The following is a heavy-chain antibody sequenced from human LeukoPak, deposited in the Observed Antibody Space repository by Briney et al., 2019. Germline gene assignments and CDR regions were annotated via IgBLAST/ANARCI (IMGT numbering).Heavy chain of an antibody. CDR1: GFTFSSYW. D-gene: IGHD3-10*01. CDR3: ARDRPRITMVRGQEGYYYYYMDV. J-gene: IGHJ6*03. Sequence: GGSLRLSCAASGFTFSSYWMSWVRQAPGKGLEWVANIKQDGSEKYYVDSVKGRFTISRDNAKNSLYLQMNSLRAEDTAVYYCARDRPRITMVRGQEGYYYYYMDVWGKGTTVTVSS. CDR2: IKQDGSEK. V-gene: IGHV3-7*01.